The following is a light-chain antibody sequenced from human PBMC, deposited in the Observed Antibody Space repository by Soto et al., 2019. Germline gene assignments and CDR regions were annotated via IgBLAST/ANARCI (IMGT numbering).Light chain of an antibody. V-gene: IGKV3-20*01. CDR2: GAS. CDR3: QQCGSAPGT. CDR1: QSVSSSY. J-gene: IGKJ1*01. Sequence: EIVLTHSPGTLSCSPGEISTLRWRASQSVSSSYLAWYQQKPGQAPRLLIYGASSRATGIPDRFSGSGSGTDCTLAISRMEVEDVAVYYGQQCGSAPGTFGEGTKLDIK.